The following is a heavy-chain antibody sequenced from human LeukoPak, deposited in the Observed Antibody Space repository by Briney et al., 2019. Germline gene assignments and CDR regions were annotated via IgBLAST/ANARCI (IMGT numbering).Heavy chain of an antibody. CDR2: IYSSGTI. CDR3: AREGYSLDPDY. D-gene: IGHD5-18*01. Sequence: PSETLSLTCSVSGGSISSYYWSWIRQPAGKGLEWIGRIYSSGTITYNPSLQSRVTMSVDTSKNEFSLKLSSVTAADTAVYYCAREGYSLDPDYWGQGTLVTVSS. J-gene: IGHJ4*02. CDR1: GGSISSYY. V-gene: IGHV4-4*07.